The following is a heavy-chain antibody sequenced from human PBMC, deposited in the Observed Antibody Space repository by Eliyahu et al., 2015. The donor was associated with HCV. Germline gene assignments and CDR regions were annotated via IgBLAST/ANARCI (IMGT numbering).Heavy chain of an antibody. V-gene: IGHV4-31*03. Sequence: QVQLQESGPGLVKPSQTLSLTCTVSGGSISSGGYYWGWIRQHPGKGLEWIGYIYYSGSTYYNPSLKSRVTISVDTSKNQFSLKLSSVTAADTAVYYCARVVRLVIVFGPVWFDPWGQGTLVTVSS. CDR3: ARVVRLVIVFGPVWFDP. J-gene: IGHJ5*02. CDR2: IYYSGST. CDR1: GGSISSGGYY. D-gene: IGHD3-9*01.